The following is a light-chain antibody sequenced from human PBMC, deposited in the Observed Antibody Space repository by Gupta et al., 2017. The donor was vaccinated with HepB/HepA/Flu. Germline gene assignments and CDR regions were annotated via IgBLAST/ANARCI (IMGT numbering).Light chain of an antibody. Sequence: ERVITQSPATLSVSPGERVTLSCRASQSVASNLAWYQQKAGQGPRLLIYEASTRATGIPTRFSGSGSGTEFTLTISSLQSADFAVYYCQQENHWPITFGGGTKVEIK. J-gene: IGKJ4*01. CDR2: EAS. V-gene: IGKV3-15*01. CDR1: QSVASN. CDR3: QQENHWPIT.